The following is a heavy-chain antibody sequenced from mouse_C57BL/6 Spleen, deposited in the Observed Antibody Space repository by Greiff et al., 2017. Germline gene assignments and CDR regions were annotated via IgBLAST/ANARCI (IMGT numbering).Heavy chain of an antibody. D-gene: IGHD4-1*01. V-gene: IGHV1-82*01. J-gene: IGHJ2*01. CDR2: IYPGDGDT. Sequence: QVQLQQSGPELVKPGASVKISCKASGYAFSSSWMNWVKQRPGKGLEWIGRIYPGDGDTNYNGKFKGKATLTADKSSSTAYMQLSSLTSEDSAVYFCAREGDWDWYFDYWGQGTTLTVSS. CDR3: AREGDWDWYFDY. CDR1: GYAFSSSW.